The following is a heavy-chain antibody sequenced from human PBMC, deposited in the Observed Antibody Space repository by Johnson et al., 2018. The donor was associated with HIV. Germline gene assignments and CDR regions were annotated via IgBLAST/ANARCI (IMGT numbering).Heavy chain of an antibody. CDR3: ARNPFSSSAFDI. V-gene: IGHV3-9*01. Sequence: VQLVESGGGLVQPGRSLRLSCAASGFTFDDYAMHWVRQAPGKGLEWVSGISWNSGSIGYADSVKGRFTISRENAKNSLYLQMNSLRAEDTAVYYCARNPFSSSAFDIWGQGTMVTVSS. CDR1: GFTFDDYA. J-gene: IGHJ3*02. CDR2: ISWNSGSI. D-gene: IGHD2-2*01.